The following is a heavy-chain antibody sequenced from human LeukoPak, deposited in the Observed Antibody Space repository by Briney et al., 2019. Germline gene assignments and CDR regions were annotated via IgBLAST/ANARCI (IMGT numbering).Heavy chain of an antibody. CDR1: GGSISSYY. V-gene: IGHV4-59*01. Sequence: PSETPSLTCTVSGGSISSYYWSWIRQPPGKGLEWIGYIYYSGSTNYNPSLKSRVTISVDTSKNQFSLKLSSVTAADTAVYYCARGYLGIAAAGTFNYFDYWGQGTLVTVSS. CDR3: ARGYLGIAAAGTFNYFDY. CDR2: IYYSGST. J-gene: IGHJ4*02. D-gene: IGHD6-13*01.